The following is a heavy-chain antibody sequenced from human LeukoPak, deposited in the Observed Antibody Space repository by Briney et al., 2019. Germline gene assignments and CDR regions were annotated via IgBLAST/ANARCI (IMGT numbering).Heavy chain of an antibody. D-gene: IGHD3-3*01. Sequence: SGPTLVNPTQTLTLTCTFSGFSLSTSGVGVGWIRQPPGKALEWLALIYWNDDKRYNPSLKSRLTITKDTSKNQVVLTMTNMDPVDTATYYCAHGYYDFWSGYYTDYFDYWGQGTLVTVSS. J-gene: IGHJ4*02. CDR3: AHGYYDFWSGYYTDYFDY. V-gene: IGHV2-5*01. CDR2: IYWNDDK. CDR1: GFSLSTSGVG.